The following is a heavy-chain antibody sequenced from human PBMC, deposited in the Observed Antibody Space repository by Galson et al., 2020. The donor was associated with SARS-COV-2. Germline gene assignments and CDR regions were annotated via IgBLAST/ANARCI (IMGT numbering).Heavy chain of an antibody. CDR2: IKHSGST. CDR1: GGSFSGYY. V-gene: IGHV4-34*01. CDR3: ARGKPSNPTYYDFWSGYLVSQGWFDP. J-gene: IGHJ5*02. Sequence: SETLSFTCAVYGGSFSGYYWSWIRKPPGKGLEWIGEIKHSGSTNYNPSLKSRVTISVDTSKNQFSLKLSSVTAADTAVYYCARGKPSNPTYYDFWSGYLVSQGWFDPWGQGTLVTVSS. D-gene: IGHD3-3*01.